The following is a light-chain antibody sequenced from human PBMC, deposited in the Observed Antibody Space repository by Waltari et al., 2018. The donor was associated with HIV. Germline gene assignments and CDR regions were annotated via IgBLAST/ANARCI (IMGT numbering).Light chain of an antibody. Sequence: QSALTQPRSVSGSPGQSVTISCTGTSSDVGGYNYVSCYQQHPGKAPKLIIYDVNKRSSGGPGRFSGSKSGNTASLTISGLQAEDEADYYCCSYGGSYTSVFGGGTQLTVL. CDR3: CSYGGSYTSV. J-gene: IGLJ2*01. CDR2: DVN. CDR1: SSDVGGYNY. V-gene: IGLV2-11*01.